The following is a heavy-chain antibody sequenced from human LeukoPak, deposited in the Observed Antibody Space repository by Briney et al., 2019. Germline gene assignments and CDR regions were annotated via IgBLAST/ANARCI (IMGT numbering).Heavy chain of an antibody. CDR2: IWYDGSNK. Sequence: GGSPRLSCAASGFTFSSYGMHWVRQAPGKGLEWVAVIWYDGSNKYYADSVKGRFTISRDNSKNTLYLQMNSLRAEDTAVYYCARDSLAAIRMDVWGQGTTVTVSS. CDR1: GFTFSSYG. CDR3: ARDSLAAIRMDV. D-gene: IGHD6-13*01. V-gene: IGHV3-33*01. J-gene: IGHJ6*02.